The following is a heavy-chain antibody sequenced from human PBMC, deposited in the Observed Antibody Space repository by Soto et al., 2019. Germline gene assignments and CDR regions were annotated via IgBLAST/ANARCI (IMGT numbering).Heavy chain of an antibody. CDR3: ARGNGIRYYNGLDV. CDR2: INHSGST. D-gene: IGHD3-16*01. V-gene: IGHV4-34*01. CDR1: CGSFSGYY. Sequence: SETLSLTCAVYCGSFSGYYWSWIRQPPGKGLEWVGEINHSGSTNYNPSLKSRVTILVDTSKNQFSLKLKSVTAADTDVYYCARGNGIRYYNGLDVWGQGTTVTVSS. J-gene: IGHJ6*02.